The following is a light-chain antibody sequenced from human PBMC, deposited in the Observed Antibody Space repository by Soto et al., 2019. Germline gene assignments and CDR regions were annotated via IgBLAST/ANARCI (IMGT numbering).Light chain of an antibody. J-gene: IGKJ1*01. Sequence: DIVMTQSPDSLAVSLGERATINCKSSQSVFFNSNNKNYLAWYQQKPGQPPKLLIYWASTRESGVPDRFSGSGSGTDFTLTSSSLQAEDVAFYYCQQYYNIPPTFGQGTKVEI. CDR3: QQYYNIPPT. CDR2: WAS. V-gene: IGKV4-1*01. CDR1: QSVFFNSNNKNY.